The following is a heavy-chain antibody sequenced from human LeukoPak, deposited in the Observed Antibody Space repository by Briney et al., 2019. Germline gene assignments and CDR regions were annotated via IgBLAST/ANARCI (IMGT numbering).Heavy chain of an antibody. CDR2: ISAFTGNT. D-gene: IGHD3-10*01. V-gene: IGHV1-18*01. CDR1: GYTFTTYG. Sequence: ASVKVSCKTSGYTFTTYGISWVRQAPGQGLEYMGWISAFTGNTHYAQEFQGRVAMTMDTSTSTVEMELRSLKYYDTAVYFCARLSYDGEGYWGQGTLVTVSS. J-gene: IGHJ4*02. CDR3: ARLSYDGEGY.